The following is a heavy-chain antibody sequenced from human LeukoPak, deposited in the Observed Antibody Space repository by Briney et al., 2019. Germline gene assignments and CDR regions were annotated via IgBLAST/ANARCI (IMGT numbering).Heavy chain of an antibody. J-gene: IGHJ5*02. Sequence: ASVKVSCKVSGYTLTELSMHWVRQAPGKGLEWMGGFDPEDGGTIYAQKFQGRVTMTEDTSTDTAYMELSSLRSEDTAVYYCARKGFGVTNNWFDPWGQGTLVTVSS. D-gene: IGHD3-3*01. V-gene: IGHV1-24*01. CDR1: GYTLTELS. CDR3: ARKGFGVTNNWFDP. CDR2: FDPEDGGT.